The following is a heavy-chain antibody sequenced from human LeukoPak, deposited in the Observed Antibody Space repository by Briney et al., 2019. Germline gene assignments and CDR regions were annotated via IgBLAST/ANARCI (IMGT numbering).Heavy chain of an antibody. CDR3: ARDDSPLGRYGAFDI. V-gene: IGHV3-48*03. CDR1: GFTFSGYE. J-gene: IGHJ3*02. D-gene: IGHD3-9*01. CDR2: ISSSGSTI. Sequence: PGGSLRLSCAASGFTFSGYEMNWVRQAPGKGLEWVSYISSSGSTIYYADSVKGRFTISRDNAKNSLYLQMNSLRAEDTAVYYCARDDSPLGRYGAFDIWGQGTMVTVSS.